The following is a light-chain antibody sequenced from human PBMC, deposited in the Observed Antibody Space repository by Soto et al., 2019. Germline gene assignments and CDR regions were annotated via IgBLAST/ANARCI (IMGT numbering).Light chain of an antibody. V-gene: IGKV1-39*01. CDR1: QSISNF. J-gene: IGKJ1*01. CDR3: QQSYNFPRT. CDR2: SAS. Sequence: DIQLTQSPSSRSASVGGRVTITCRASQSISNFLNWYQQKPGQAPKLLISSASNVQSGVPSRFSGRGSGTEFTLTISGLQPEDSASYCCQQSYNFPRTFGQGTKVDI.